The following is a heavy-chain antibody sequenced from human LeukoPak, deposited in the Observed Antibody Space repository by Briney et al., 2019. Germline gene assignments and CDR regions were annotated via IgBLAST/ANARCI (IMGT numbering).Heavy chain of an antibody. J-gene: IGHJ5*02. CDR2: ISGYNDNT. D-gene: IGHD2-2*01. CDR1: GYTFTRCA. CDR3: ARVDRDCRDTRCTWSDWLDP. V-gene: IGHV1-18*01. Sequence: ASVKVSCMASGYTFTRCAISWVRPAPGQGLEWMGWISGYNDNTHCGKSFQGRVTMTTDTSSSTAYMELRSLGSDDTAVYYCARVDRDCRDTRCTWSDWLDPCGQGTLVTVSS.